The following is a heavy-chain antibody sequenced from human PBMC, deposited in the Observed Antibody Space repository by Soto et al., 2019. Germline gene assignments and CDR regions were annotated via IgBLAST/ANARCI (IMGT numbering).Heavy chain of an antibody. CDR2: IYYSGST. V-gene: IGHV4-39*01. CDR1: GGSISSSSYY. D-gene: IGHD2-2*01. J-gene: IGHJ6*02. CDR3: ARHWGPPPTYQLLSYYYYYGMDV. Sequence: SETLSLTCTASGGSISSSSYYWGWIRQPPGKGLEWIGSIYYSGSTYYNPSLKSRVTISVDTSKNQFSLKLSSVTAADTAVYYCARHWGPPPTYQLLSYYYYYGMDVWGQGTTVTVSS.